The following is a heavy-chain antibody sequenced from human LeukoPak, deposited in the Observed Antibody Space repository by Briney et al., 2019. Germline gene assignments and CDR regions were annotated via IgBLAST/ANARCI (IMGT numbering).Heavy chain of an antibody. V-gene: IGHV3-30*04. CDR2: ISYDGTNK. CDR1: GFTFSPFA. CDR3: AKRVSYSSVWYYFDY. J-gene: IGHJ4*02. D-gene: IGHD6-19*01. Sequence: PGGSLRLSCAASGFTFSPFAMHWVRQAPGKGLEWVAIISYDGTNKFYADSVRGRFTISRDNSKNTLYLQMNSLRAEDTAVYYCAKRVSYSSVWYYFDYWGQGTLVTVSS.